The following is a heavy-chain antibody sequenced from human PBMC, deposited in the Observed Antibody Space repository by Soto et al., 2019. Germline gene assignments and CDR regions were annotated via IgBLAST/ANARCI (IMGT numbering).Heavy chain of an antibody. CDR2: IYWDDDK. Sequence: QITLKESGPTLVKPTQTLTLTCTLSGLSFTTTGVGVAWIRQPPGKALDWLALIYWDDDKRYSPSLKGRLTIARDTSKSPVVLKTTNMDPVDTAAYYCAHLTDYYYLDYWGQGTLVTVSS. CDR3: AHLTDYYYLDY. CDR1: GLSFTTTGVG. V-gene: IGHV2-5*02. D-gene: IGHD3-9*01. J-gene: IGHJ4*02.